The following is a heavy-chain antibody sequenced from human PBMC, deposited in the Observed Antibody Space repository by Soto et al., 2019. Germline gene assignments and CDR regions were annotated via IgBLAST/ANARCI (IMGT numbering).Heavy chain of an antibody. CDR3: VTEGYYYDSSGYYYSWFDP. D-gene: IGHD3-22*01. V-gene: IGHV3-9*01. CDR1: GFTFDDYA. J-gene: IGHJ5*02. Sequence: GGSLRLSCAASGFTFDDYAMYGVRQVPGKGLEWVSGISWNGGRIGYADSVKGRFTISRDNAKNSLYLQMISLRPEDTAVYYCVTEGYYYDSSGYYYSWFDPWGKGTLVTVS. CDR2: ISWNGGRI.